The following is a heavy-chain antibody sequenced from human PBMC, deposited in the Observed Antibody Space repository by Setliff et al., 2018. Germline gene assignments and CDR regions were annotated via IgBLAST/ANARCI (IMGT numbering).Heavy chain of an antibody. J-gene: IGHJ3*02. CDR1: GHSLTSNH. D-gene: IGHD3-22*01. CDR2: INPNDGYT. V-gene: IGHV1-46*01. CDR3: ARDLDYQYYYDSSGRDAFDI. Sequence: ASVKVSCKASGHSLTSNHFHWGRQAPGKGLEWMGTINPNDGYTIYAPAFQGRVAMTTDTSTGTAYMELRSLRSDDTAVCYCARDLDYQYYYDSSGRDAFDIWGQGTMVTVSS.